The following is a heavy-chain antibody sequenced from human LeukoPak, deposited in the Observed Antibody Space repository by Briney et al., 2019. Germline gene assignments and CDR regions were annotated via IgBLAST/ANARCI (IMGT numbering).Heavy chain of an antibody. CDR2: ISYDGSNK. J-gene: IGHJ4*02. CDR1: GFTFSSYG. D-gene: IGHD3-10*01. CDR3: AKDSDYYGSGSPDY. V-gene: IGHV3-30*18. Sequence: GGSLRLSCAASGFTFSSYGMHWVRQAPGKGLEWVAVISYDGSNKYYADSVKGRFTTSRDNSKNTLYLQMNSLRPDDTAVYYCAKDSDYYGSGSPDYWGQGTLVTVSS.